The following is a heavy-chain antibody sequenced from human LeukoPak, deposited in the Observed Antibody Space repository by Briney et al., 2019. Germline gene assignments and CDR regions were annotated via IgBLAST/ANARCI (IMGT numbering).Heavy chain of an antibody. CDR1: GGSISSYY. D-gene: IGHD5-18*01. CDR3: AREEAMATGFDY. V-gene: IGHV4-59*12. CDR2: IYYSGST. J-gene: IGHJ4*02. Sequence: PSETLSLTCTVSGGSISSYYWSWIRQPPGKGLEWIGYIYYSGSTNHNPSLKSRVTISVDTSKNQFSLKLSSVTAADTAVYYCAREEAMATGFDYWGQGTLVTVSS.